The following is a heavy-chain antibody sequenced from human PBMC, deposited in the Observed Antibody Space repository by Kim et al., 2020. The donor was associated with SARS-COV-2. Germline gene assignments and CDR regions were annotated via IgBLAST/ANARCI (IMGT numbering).Heavy chain of an antibody. D-gene: IGHD4-17*01. CDR2: IIPIFGTA. CDR3: ARDSLTTRKKYYYYYYGMDV. Sequence: SVKVSCKASGGTFSSYAISWVRQAPGQGLEWMGGIIPIFGTANYAQKFQGRVTITADESTSTAYMELSSLRSEDTAVYYCARDSLTTRKKYYYYYYGMDVWGQGTTVTVSS. J-gene: IGHJ6*02. V-gene: IGHV1-69*13. CDR1: GGTFSSYA.